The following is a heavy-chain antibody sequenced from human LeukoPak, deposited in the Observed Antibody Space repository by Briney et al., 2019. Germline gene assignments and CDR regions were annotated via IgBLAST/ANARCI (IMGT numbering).Heavy chain of an antibody. V-gene: IGHV4-38-2*02. CDR1: GYSISSGYY. CDR2: IYHSGST. D-gene: IGHD6-19*01. CDR3: AREGRYSSGWYPFDY. Sequence: SETLSLTCTVSGYSISSGYYWGWIRQPPGKGLEWIGSIYHSGSTYYNPSLKSRVTISVDTSKNQFSLKLSSVTAADTAVYYCAREGRYSSGWYPFDYWGQGTLVTVSS. J-gene: IGHJ4*02.